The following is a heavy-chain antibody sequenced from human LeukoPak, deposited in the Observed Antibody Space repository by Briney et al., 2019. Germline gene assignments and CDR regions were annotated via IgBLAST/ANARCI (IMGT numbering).Heavy chain of an antibody. CDR3: ARDAKPTHYYDSSGYYPYYFDY. CDR1: RFTFSSYS. CDR2: ISSSSSYI. D-gene: IGHD3-22*01. Sequence: GGSLRLSCAASRFTFSSYSMNWVRQAPGKGLDWVSSISSSSSYIYYADSVKGRFTISRDNAKNSLYLQMNSLRAEDTAVYYCARDAKPTHYYDSSGYYPYYFDYWGQGTLVTVSS. J-gene: IGHJ4*02. V-gene: IGHV3-21*01.